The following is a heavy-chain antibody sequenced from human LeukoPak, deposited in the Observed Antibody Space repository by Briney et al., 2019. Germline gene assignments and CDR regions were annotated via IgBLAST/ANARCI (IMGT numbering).Heavy chain of an antibody. Sequence: SVKVSCKASGCTFSSYAISWVRQAPGQGLEWMGWIIPILGIANYAQKFQGRVTITADKSTSTAYMELSSLRSEDTAVYYCARDRWYYDSSGYFDDFYFDYWGQGTLVTVSS. CDR3: ARDRWYYDSSGYFDDFYFDY. CDR2: IIPILGIA. J-gene: IGHJ4*02. V-gene: IGHV1-69*10. D-gene: IGHD3-22*01. CDR1: GCTFSSYA.